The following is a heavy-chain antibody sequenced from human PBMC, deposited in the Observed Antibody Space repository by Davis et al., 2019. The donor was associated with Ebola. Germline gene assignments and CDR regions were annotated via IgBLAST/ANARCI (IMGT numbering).Heavy chain of an antibody. Sequence: SETLSLTCAVYGGSFSGYYWSWIRQPPGKGLEWIGEINHSGSTNYNPSLKSRVTISVDKSKNQFSLKLSSVTAADTAVYYCARSVDTAMETFYYYYYGMDVWGQGTTVTVSS. D-gene: IGHD5-18*01. CDR2: INHSGST. J-gene: IGHJ6*02. CDR1: GGSFSGYY. CDR3: ARSVDTAMETFYYYYYGMDV. V-gene: IGHV4-34*01.